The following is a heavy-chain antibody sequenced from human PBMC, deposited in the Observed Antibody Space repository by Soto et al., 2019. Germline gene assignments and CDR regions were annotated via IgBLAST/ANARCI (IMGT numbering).Heavy chain of an antibody. D-gene: IGHD6-13*01. J-gene: IGHJ4*02. CDR2: MNPNSGNT. CDR3: ARVSIAVAASDY. CDR1: GGTFSSYA. Sequence: GASVKVSCKASGGTFSSYAISWVRQATGQGLEWMGWMNPNSGNTGYAQKFQGRVTMTRNTSISTAYMELSSLRSEDTAVYYCARVSIAVAASDYWGQGALVTVSS. V-gene: IGHV1-8*02.